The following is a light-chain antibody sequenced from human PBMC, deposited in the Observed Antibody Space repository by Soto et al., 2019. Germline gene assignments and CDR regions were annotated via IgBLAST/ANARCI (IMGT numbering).Light chain of an antibody. J-gene: IGKJ3*01. V-gene: IGKV1D-12*01. CDR1: QGISNW. CDR3: QQGNSFPFT. Sequence: DIQMTQSPSSVSASVGDRVSITCRASQGISNWLAWYQQKPGRAPKLLIYAASSLQGGVSSRFSGSGSGTDFTLTISSLQPEDFATYYCQQGNSFPFTLGPGTKVDIK. CDR2: AAS.